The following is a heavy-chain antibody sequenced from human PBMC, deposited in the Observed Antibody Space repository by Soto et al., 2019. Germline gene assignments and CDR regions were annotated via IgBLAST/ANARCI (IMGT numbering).Heavy chain of an antibody. J-gene: IGHJ4*02. V-gene: IGHV3-48*02. D-gene: IGHD2-21*02. CDR1: GFRFSDHS. CDR2: ISSNSATT. CDR3: ARLPKGSLVTA. Sequence: PGGSLRLSCVGSGFRFSDHSMNWVRQAPGKGLQWISYISSNSATTYYADSVKGRFTASRDNAKNALFLQMSSLRDDDTATYYCARLPKGSLVTAWGQGARVTVSS.